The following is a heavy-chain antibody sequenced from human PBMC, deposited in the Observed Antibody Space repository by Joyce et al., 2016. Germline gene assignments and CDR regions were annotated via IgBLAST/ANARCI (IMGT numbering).Heavy chain of an antibody. CDR3: AKVTYGDYIYYGMDV. V-gene: IGHV3-23*01. D-gene: IGHD4-17*01. Sequence: QLLESGGGLVQPGGSLRLSCVASGFSFSNFAMAWVRQGQGKGLEWVSGIRGSSSDSYYADSVKGRFIISRDNSKQTVHLEMNRLRVEDTAIYYCAKVTYGDYIYYGMDVWGQGSTVTVSS. CDR1: GFSFSNFA. CDR2: IRGSSSDS. J-gene: IGHJ6*02.